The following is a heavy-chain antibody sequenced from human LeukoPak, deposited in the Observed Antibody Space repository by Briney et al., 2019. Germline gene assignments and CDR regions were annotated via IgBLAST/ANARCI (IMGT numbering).Heavy chain of an antibody. D-gene: IGHD3-22*01. CDR1: GYSFSSYW. V-gene: IGHV5-51*01. CDR3: ARRLSSGLFDY. Sequence: GESLKISCKGSGYSFSSYWIGWVRQMPGKGLEWMGIIYPGDSDTGYSPSFQGQVTISADKSISTAYLQWSSLKASDTAIYYCARRLSSGLFDYWGQGTLVTVSS. J-gene: IGHJ4*02. CDR2: IYPGDSDT.